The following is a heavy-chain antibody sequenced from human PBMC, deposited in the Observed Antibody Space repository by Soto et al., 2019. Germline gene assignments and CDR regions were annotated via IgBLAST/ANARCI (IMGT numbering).Heavy chain of an antibody. Sequence: ASVKVSCKASGYTFPNYGITWVRQAPGQGLEWMGWVSAYKTNIKYAQKFQGRVTLTTDTSTSTAYMELRSLRSDDTAIYYCVRDLDGSGAYYTDFWGQGTLVTVSS. D-gene: IGHD3-10*01. J-gene: IGHJ4*02. V-gene: IGHV1-18*01. CDR3: VRDLDGSGAYYTDF. CDR1: GYTFPNYG. CDR2: VSAYKTNI.